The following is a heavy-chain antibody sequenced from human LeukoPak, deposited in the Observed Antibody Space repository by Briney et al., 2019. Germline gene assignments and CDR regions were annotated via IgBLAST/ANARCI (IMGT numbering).Heavy chain of an antibody. CDR2: INAGHGNT. CDR1: GYTFTNYA. D-gene: IGHD6-19*01. V-gene: IGHV1-3*03. Sequence: GASVKVSCKASGYTFTNYAMHWVRQAPGQRLEWMGWINAGHGNTKYSQEFQGRVTITRDTSASTAYMELSSLRSEDTAVYYCARVARYSSGPLTDLFPYSFDYWGQGTLVTVSS. CDR3: ARVARYSSGPLTDLFPYSFDY. J-gene: IGHJ4*02.